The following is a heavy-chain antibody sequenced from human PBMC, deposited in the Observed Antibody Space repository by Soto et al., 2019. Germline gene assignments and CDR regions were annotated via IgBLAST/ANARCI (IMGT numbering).Heavy chain of an antibody. Sequence: EVQLLESGGGLVQPGGSLRLSCAASGFTFNTYAMSWVRQAPGKGLEWVSGISDSGETTYYAVSVKGRFTISRDNSKNTLYLQMNSLRAEDTALYYCAKDDPVVPSAIRGYYNYWGPGTLVTVSS. CDR2: ISDSGETT. CDR3: AKDDPVVPSAIRGYYNY. V-gene: IGHV3-23*01. J-gene: IGHJ4*02. D-gene: IGHD2-2*01. CDR1: GFTFNTYA.